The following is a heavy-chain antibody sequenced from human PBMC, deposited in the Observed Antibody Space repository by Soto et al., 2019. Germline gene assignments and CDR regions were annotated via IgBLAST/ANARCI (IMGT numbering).Heavy chain of an antibody. V-gene: IGHV3-33*01. CDR2: IWYDGSNK. CDR3: ARDTARAMVRIYYGMDV. CDR1: GFTFSSYG. Sequence: QVQLVESGGGVVQPGRSLRLSCAASGFTFSSYGMHWVRQAPGKGLEWVAVIWYDGSNKYYADSVKGRFTISRDNYKNTLYRQMNSLRAEDTAVYYCARDTARAMVRIYYGMDVWGQGTTVTVSS. J-gene: IGHJ6*02. D-gene: IGHD3-10*01.